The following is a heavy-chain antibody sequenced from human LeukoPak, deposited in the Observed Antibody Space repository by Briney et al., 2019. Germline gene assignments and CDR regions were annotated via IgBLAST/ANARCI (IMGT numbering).Heavy chain of an antibody. Sequence: APVKVSCKASGYTFTGYYMHWVRQAPGQGLEWMGRINPNSGGTNYAQKFQGRVTMTRDTSISTAYMELSRLRSDDTAVYYCARTGSYGYELCNWFDPWGQGTLVTVSS. CDR1: GYTFTGYY. CDR2: INPNSGGT. J-gene: IGHJ5*02. D-gene: IGHD5-18*01. CDR3: ARTGSYGYELCNWFDP. V-gene: IGHV1-2*06.